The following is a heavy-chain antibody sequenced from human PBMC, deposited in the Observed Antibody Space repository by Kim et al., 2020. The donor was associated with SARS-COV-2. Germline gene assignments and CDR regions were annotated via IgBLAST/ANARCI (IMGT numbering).Heavy chain of an antibody. CDR2: IIPIFGTA. CDR3: AVILDTAMVTGAPHFDY. D-gene: IGHD5-18*01. Sequence: SVKVSCKASGGTFSSYAISWVRQAPGQGLEWMGGIIPIFGTANYAQKFQGRVTITADESTSTAYMELSSLRSEDTAVYYCAVILDTAMVTGAPHFDYWGQGTLVTVSS. V-gene: IGHV1-69*13. J-gene: IGHJ4*02. CDR1: GGTFSSYA.